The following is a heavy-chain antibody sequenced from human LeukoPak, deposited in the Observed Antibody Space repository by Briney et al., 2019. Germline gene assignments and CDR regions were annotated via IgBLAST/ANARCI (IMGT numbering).Heavy chain of an antibody. J-gene: IGHJ4*02. V-gene: IGHV3-30*02. D-gene: IGHD3-3*01. CDR1: GFTFSYYW. CDR3: AKDDGPDDFWSGHIMGEEDPGY. CDR2: IRYDGSNK. Sequence: PGGSLRLSCAASGFTFSYYWMHWVRQAPGKGLEWVAFIRYDGSNKYYADSVKGRFTISRDNSKNTLYLQMNSLRAEDTAVYYCAKDDGPDDFWSGHIMGEEDPGYWGQGTLVTVSS.